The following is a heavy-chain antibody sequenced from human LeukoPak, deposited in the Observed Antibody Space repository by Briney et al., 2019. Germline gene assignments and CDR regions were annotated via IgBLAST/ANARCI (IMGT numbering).Heavy chain of an antibody. CDR1: GYTFTGYY. Sequence: ASVKVSCKASGYTFTGYYMHWVRPAPGQGLEWMGWINPNSGGTNYAQKFQGRVTMTRDTSISTAYMELSRLRSDDTAVYYCARGRRGYSYGDYGMDVWGQGTTVTVSS. J-gene: IGHJ6*02. CDR2: INPNSGGT. D-gene: IGHD5-18*01. CDR3: ARGRRGYSYGDYGMDV. V-gene: IGHV1-2*02.